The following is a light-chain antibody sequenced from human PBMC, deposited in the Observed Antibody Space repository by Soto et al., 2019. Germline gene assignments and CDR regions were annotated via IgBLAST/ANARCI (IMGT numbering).Light chain of an antibody. CDR3: ISYTTSRTYV. J-gene: IGLJ1*01. CDR1: SSDVGGYNY. V-gene: IGLV2-8*01. Sequence: QSVLTQPPSASGSPGQSVTISCTGTSSDVGGYNYVSWYQHHPGKAPKLMIYEVYNRPSGVSYRFSGSKSGNTAALTVSGLQAEDEADYYCISYTTSRTYVFGTGTKVTV. CDR2: EVY.